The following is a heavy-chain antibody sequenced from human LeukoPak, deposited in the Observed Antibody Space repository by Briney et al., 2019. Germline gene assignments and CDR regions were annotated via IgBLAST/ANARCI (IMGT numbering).Heavy chain of an antibody. CDR3: AKDPDYDFWSGHHDAFDI. Sequence: GGSLRLSCAASGFTFSSYAMSWVRQAPGKGLEWVSAISGSGGSTYYADSVKGRFTISRDNSKNTLYLQMNSLRAEDTAVYYCAKDPDYDFWSGHHDAFDIWGQGTMVTVSS. J-gene: IGHJ3*02. CDR1: GFTFSSYA. V-gene: IGHV3-23*01. CDR2: ISGSGGST. D-gene: IGHD3-3*01.